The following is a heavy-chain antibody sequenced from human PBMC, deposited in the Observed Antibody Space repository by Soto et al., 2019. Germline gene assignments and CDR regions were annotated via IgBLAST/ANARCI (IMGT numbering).Heavy chain of an antibody. Sequence: EVQLLESGGGLVQPGGSLRLSCAVSGFTFRHYAMSWVRQAPGKGLEWVSGIGGLGGNAYTAASVKGRFPIVRDNSKSTLYLQMSSLRAEDTAIYYWARHFYDSSGPYDFDYWGQGDLVTVSS. CDR1: GFTFRHYA. CDR2: IGGLGGNA. CDR3: ARHFYDSSGPYDFDY. D-gene: IGHD3-22*01. V-gene: IGHV3-23*01. J-gene: IGHJ4*02.